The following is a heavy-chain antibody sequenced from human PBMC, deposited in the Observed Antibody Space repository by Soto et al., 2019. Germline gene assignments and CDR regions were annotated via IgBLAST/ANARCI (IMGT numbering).Heavy chain of an antibody. CDR3: AGTTSHQWYYMDV. D-gene: IGHD1-7*01. J-gene: IGHJ6*03. V-gene: IGHV6-1*01. CDR1: GDSVSSNSAA. CDR2: TYYRSMWYN. Sequence: QVQLQESGPGLVKPSQTLSLTCAISGDSVSSNSAAWNWIRLSPSRGLEWLARTYYRSMWYNDYAVFVRSRITVNPDTSKNQFSLQLTSVTPEDTAVYYCAGTTSHQWYYMDVWGKGTTVTVSS.